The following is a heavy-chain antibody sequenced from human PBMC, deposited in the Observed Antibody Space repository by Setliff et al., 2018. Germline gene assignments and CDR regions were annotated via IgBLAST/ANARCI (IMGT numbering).Heavy chain of an antibody. CDR3: ARAPDTVVVPASRSAFDI. CDR1: GYPFTNYG. V-gene: IGHV1-18*01. Sequence: ASVKVSCKASGYPFTNYGITWVRQAPGQGLEWLGWISTYNVNTTYAQKLQDRVTMTTDTSTSTAYMELRSLRSDDTAVYYCARAPDTVVVPASRSAFDIWGQGTMVTVSS. CDR2: ISTYNVNT. D-gene: IGHD2-2*01. J-gene: IGHJ3*02.